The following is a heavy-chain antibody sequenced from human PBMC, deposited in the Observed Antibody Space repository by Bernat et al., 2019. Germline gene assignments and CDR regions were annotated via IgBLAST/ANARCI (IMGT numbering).Heavy chain of an antibody. CDR2: ISAYNGNT. V-gene: IGHV1-18*01. D-gene: IGHD1-26*01. CDR1: GYTFTSYG. CDR3: ARFIVGATYYFDY. Sequence: QVQLVQSGAEVKKPGASVKVSCKASGYTFTSYGISWVRQAPGQGLEWMGWISAYNGNTNYAQKLQGRVTRSRGKSTSTAYMELRRLRSDDADVDYCARFIVGATYYFDYWGQGTLVTVSS. J-gene: IGHJ4*02.